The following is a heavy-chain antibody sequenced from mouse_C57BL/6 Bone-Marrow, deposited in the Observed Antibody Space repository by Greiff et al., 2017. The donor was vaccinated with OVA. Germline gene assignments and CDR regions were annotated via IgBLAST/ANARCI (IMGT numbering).Heavy chain of an antibody. Sequence: QVQLQQPGAELVMPGASVKLSCKASGYTFTSYWMHWVKQRPGQGLEWIGEIDPSDSYTNYNQKFKGKSTLTVDKSSSTAYMQLSSLTSEASAVYSCASSSDGYPYYYSIDYWGQGTSVTVSS. CDR3: ASSSDGYPYYYSIDY. D-gene: IGHD2-3*01. CDR2: IDPSDSYT. CDR1: GYTFTSYW. V-gene: IGHV1-69*01. J-gene: IGHJ4*01.